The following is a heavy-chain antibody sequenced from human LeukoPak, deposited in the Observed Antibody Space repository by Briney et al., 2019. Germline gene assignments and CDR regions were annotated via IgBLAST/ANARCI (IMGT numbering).Heavy chain of an antibody. CDR1: GFTVSSNY. V-gene: IGHV3-53*01. CDR2: IYSGGST. Sequence: PGGSLRLSCAASGFTVSSNYMSWVRQAPGKGLEWVSVIYSGGSTYYADSVKGRFTISRDNSKNTLYLQMNSLRAEDTAVYYCARETVHYYDSSGPKGDYFDYWGQGTLVTVSS. J-gene: IGHJ4*02. CDR3: ARETVHYYDSSGPKGDYFDY. D-gene: IGHD3-22*01.